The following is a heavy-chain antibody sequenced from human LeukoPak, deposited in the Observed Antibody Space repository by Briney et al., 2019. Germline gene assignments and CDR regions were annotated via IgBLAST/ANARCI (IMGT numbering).Heavy chain of an antibody. CDR3: ARERIAAAGAFQH. V-gene: IGHV1-69*06. Sequence: ASVKVSCKASGGTFSSYAISWVRRAPGQGLEWMGGIIPIFGTANYAQKFQGRVTITADKSTSTAYMELSSLRSEDTAVYYCARERIAAAGAFQHWGQGTLVTVPS. J-gene: IGHJ1*01. CDR2: IIPIFGTA. D-gene: IGHD6-13*01. CDR1: GGTFSSYA.